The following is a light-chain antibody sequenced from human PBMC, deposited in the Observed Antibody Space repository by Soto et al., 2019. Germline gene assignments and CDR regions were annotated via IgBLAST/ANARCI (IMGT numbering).Light chain of an antibody. CDR1: SSDVGNYKY. V-gene: IGLV2-14*01. CDR2: EVS. CDR3: FSYTSSGTYV. Sequence: QSVLTQPASVSGSPGQSIXIXCTGTSSDVGNYKYVSWYQQHPGKAPKLMIYEVSNRPSGVSNRFSGSKSGNTASLTISGLQAEDETDYYCFSYTSSGTYVFGTGTKLTVL. J-gene: IGLJ1*01.